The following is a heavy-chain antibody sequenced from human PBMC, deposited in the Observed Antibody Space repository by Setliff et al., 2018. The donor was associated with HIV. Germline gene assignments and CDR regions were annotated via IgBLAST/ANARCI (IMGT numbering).Heavy chain of an antibody. D-gene: IGHD3-3*01. CDR3: ARDVRDGFEEWFSTLDDGMDV. V-gene: IGHV1-2*02. J-gene: IGHJ6*02. Sequence: ASVKVSCKASGYTFTGYYMHWVRQAPGQGLEWMGWINPNSGGTNYAQKFQGRVTMTRDTSISTIYMELSRLRSDDTAVYYCARDVRDGFEEWFSTLDDGMDVWGQGTTVTVSS. CDR1: GYTFTGYY. CDR2: INPNSGGT.